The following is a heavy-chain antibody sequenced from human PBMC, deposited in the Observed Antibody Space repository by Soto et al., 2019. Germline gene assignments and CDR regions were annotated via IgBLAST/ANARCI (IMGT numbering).Heavy chain of an antibody. CDR2: INPSGGST. CDR1: GYTFTSYY. V-gene: IGHV1-46*01. CDR3: ATLSYGSGSYYPALF. Sequence: GASVKVSCKASGYTFTSYYMHWVRQAPGQGLEWMGIINPSGGSTSYAQKFQGRVTMTRDTSTSTVYMELSSLRSEDTAVYYCATLSYGSGSYYPALFWGQGTMVTVSS. D-gene: IGHD3-10*01. J-gene: IGHJ3*01.